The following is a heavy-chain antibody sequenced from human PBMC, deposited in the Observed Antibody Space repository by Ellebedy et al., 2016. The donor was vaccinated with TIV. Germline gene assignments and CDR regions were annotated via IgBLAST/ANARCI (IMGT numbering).Heavy chain of an antibody. D-gene: IGHD1-26*01. Sequence: GESLKISCAASGFSFRESTMHWVRQASGKGLEWLGRIRSKANAYATVYAASVKGRFTISRDDSKTTAYLQMNSLKTEDMAVYFCSARGAAREFDYWGPGTLVTVSS. CDR3: SARGAAREFDY. J-gene: IGHJ4*02. CDR2: IRSKANAYAT. CDR1: GFSFREST. V-gene: IGHV3-73*01.